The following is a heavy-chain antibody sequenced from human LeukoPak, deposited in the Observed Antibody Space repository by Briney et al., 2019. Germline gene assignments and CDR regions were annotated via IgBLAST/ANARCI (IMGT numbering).Heavy chain of an antibody. CDR2: IYTSGST. V-gene: IGHV4-4*07. Sequence: PSETLSLTCTVSGGSISSYYWSWIRQPAGKGLEWIGRIYTSGSTNYNPSLKSRVTMSVDTSKNQFSLKLSSVTAADTAVYYCARDRDSVVPAATVDYWGQGTLVTVSS. CDR3: ARDRDSVVPAATVDY. J-gene: IGHJ4*02. D-gene: IGHD2-2*01. CDR1: GGSISSYY.